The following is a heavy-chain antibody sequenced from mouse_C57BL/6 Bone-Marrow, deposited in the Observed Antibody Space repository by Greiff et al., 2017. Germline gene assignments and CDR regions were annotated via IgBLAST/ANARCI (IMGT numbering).Heavy chain of an antibody. CDR2: ISSGGSYT. Sequence: EVKLMESGGDLVKPGGSLKLSCAASGFTFSSYGMSWVRQTPDKRLEWVANISSGGSYTYYPDSVKGRFTISRDNAKNTLYLQMSSLKSEDTAMYYCARLRGGSYFDYWGQGTTLTVSS. CDR3: ARLRGGSYFDY. J-gene: IGHJ2*01. D-gene: IGHD2-12*01. V-gene: IGHV5-6*01. CDR1: GFTFSSYG.